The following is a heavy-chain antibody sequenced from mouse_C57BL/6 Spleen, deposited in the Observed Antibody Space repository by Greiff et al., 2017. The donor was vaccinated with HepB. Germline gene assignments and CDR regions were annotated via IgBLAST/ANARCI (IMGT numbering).Heavy chain of an antibody. Sequence: QVQLQQPGAELVKPGASVKLSCKASGYTFTSYWMHWVKQRPGQGLEWIGMIHPNSGSTNYNEKFKGKATLTVDKSSSTAYMQLSSLTSEDSAVYYCARELRGGFDYWGQGTTLTVSS. J-gene: IGHJ2*01. D-gene: IGHD2-4*01. V-gene: IGHV1-64*01. CDR1: GYTFTSYW. CDR3: ARELRGGFDY. CDR2: IHPNSGST.